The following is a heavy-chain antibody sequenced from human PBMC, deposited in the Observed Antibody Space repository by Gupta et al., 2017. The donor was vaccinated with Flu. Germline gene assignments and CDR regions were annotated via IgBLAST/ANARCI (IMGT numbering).Heavy chain of an antibody. CDR1: GGSFSGYY. CDR2: INHSGST. J-gene: IGHJ4*02. V-gene: IGHV4-34*01. Sequence: QVQLQQWGAGLLKPSETLSLTCAVYGGSFSGYYWSWIRQPPGKGLEWIGEINHSGSTNYNPSLKSRVTISVDTSKNQFSLKLSSVTAADTAVYYCARHGGDYGDLDYWGQGTLVTGSS. D-gene: IGHD4-17*01. CDR3: ARHGGDYGDLDY.